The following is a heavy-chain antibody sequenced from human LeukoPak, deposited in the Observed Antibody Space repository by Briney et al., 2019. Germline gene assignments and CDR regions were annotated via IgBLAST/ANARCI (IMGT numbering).Heavy chain of an antibody. J-gene: IGHJ6*03. V-gene: IGHV4-34*01. CDR1: GGSFSGYY. CDR2: IYYSGST. CDR3: ARAFSSRRGYYMDV. D-gene: IGHD6-13*01. Sequence: PSETLSLTCAVYGGSFSGYYWSWIRQPPGKGLEWIGSIYYSGSTYYNPSLKSRVTISVDTSKNQFSLKLSSVTAADTAVYYCARAFSSRRGYYMDVWGKGTTVTVSS.